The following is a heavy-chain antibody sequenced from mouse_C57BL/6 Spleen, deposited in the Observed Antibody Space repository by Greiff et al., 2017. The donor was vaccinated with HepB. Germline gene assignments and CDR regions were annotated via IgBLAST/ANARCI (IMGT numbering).Heavy chain of an antibody. CDR3: ARYYDYDGYYFDY. D-gene: IGHD2-4*01. CDR1: GYAFTNYL. J-gene: IGHJ2*01. V-gene: IGHV1-54*01. CDR2: INPGSGGT. Sequence: VQLQQSGAELVRPGTSVKVSCKASGYAFTNYLIEWVKQRPGLGLEWIGVINPGSGGTNYNEKFKGKATLTADKSSSTAYMHLSSLTSEDSAVYFCARYYDYDGYYFDYWGQGTTLTVSS.